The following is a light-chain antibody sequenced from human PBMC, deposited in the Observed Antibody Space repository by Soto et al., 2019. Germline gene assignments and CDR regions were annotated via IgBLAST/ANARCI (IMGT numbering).Light chain of an antibody. V-gene: IGKV3-15*01. Sequence: IVMTQSPATLSVAPGERGTISCRASQSVTNTLAWYQHKPGQAPRLLISYASRGANGIPARFSGSGSGTDFTLTINSLQSEDFAVSYCQQYYNWPVTFGGGTKVDIK. CDR1: QSVTNT. J-gene: IGKJ4*01. CDR2: YAS. CDR3: QQYYNWPVT.